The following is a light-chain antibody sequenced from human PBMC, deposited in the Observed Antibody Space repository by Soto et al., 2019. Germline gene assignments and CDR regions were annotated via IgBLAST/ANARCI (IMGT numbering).Light chain of an antibody. CDR1: SSDVGGYNY. J-gene: IGLJ2*01. Sequence: QSALTQPASVSGSPGQSITISCTGTSSDVGGYNYVSWYQQHPGKAPKLMIYEVSNRPSGFSNRFSGSKSGNTASLTISGLQAEDAADYYCRSYTSSSTLVFGGGTKLTVL. CDR3: RSYTSSSTLV. CDR2: EVS. V-gene: IGLV2-14*01.